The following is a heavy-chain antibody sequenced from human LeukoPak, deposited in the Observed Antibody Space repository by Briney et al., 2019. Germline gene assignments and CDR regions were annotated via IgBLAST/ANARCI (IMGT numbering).Heavy chain of an antibody. D-gene: IGHD1-26*01. V-gene: IGHV4-39*07. CDR1: GGSISGSSYY. CDR3: ARARIIVGATGVFDY. J-gene: IGHJ4*02. CDR2: IYYSGST. Sequence: SETLSLTCTVSGGSISGSSYYWGWIRQPPGKGLEWIGSIYYSGSTYYNPSLKSRVTISADTSKNQFSLTLSSVTAADTAVYYCARARIIVGATGVFDYWGQGTLVTVSS.